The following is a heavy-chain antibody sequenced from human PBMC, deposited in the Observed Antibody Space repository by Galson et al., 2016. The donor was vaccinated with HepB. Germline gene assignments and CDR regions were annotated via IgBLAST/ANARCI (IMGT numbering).Heavy chain of an antibody. V-gene: IGHV1-24*01. D-gene: IGHD5-18*01. J-gene: IGHJ3*02. CDR2: FDAEFDET. Sequence: SVKVSCKVSGYTLSDVSIHWVRQAPGKGLEWMGGFDAEFDETIYAQKFQGRVTMTEDTSTDTGYMELSSLRSEDTAVYYCVTEVDTTRAFDIWGQGTMASVSS. CDR3: VTEVDTTRAFDI. CDR1: GYTLSDVS.